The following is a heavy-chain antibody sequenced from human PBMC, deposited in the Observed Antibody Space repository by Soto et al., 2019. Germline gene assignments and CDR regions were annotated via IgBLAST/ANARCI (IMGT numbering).Heavy chain of an antibody. Sequence: GGSLRLSCASSGFTFSSYGMHWVRQAPGKGLEWVAVISYDGSNKYYADSVKGRFTISRDNSKNTLYLQMNSLRAEDTAVYYCAKGESSWYPSQVYWGQGTLVTVSS. CDR2: ISYDGSNK. D-gene: IGHD6-13*01. J-gene: IGHJ4*02. CDR3: AKGESSWYPSQVY. V-gene: IGHV3-30*18. CDR1: GFTFSSYG.